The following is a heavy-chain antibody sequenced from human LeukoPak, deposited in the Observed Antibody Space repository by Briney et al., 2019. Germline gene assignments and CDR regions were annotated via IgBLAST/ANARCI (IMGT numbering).Heavy chain of an antibody. CDR3: ARGAAYSSTWSDY. V-gene: IGHV3-48*02. J-gene: IGHJ4*02. Sequence: GGSLRLSCAASGFTFSSYTMNWVRQAPGKGLEWVSYISDSSSTIYYADSVKGRFTISRDNAKNSLYLQMNSLRDEDTAVYYCARGAAYSSTWSDYWGQGTLVTVSS. CDR2: ISDSSSTI. D-gene: IGHD6-13*01. CDR1: GFTFSSYT.